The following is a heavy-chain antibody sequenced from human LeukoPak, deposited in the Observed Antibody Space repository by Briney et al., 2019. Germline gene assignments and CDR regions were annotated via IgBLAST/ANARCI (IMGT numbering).Heavy chain of an antibody. D-gene: IGHD6-6*01. CDR3: ARLRGAVYYGSSSGNYFDY. CDR2: IYPGDSDT. J-gene: IGHJ4*02. Sequence: GESLKISCKGSGYRFISYWIGWVRQMPGKGLDWMGIIYPGDSDTRYSPSFQGQVTISADKSISTAYLQWSSLKASDTAMYYCARLRGAVYYGSSSGNYFDYRGQGTLVTVSS. V-gene: IGHV5-51*01. CDR1: GYRFISYW.